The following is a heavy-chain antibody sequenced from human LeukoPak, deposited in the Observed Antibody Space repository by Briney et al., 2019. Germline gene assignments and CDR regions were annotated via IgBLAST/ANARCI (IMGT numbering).Heavy chain of an antibody. V-gene: IGHV3-30-3*01. J-gene: IGHJ4*02. D-gene: IGHD5/OR15-5a*01. Sequence: GKSLRLSCAASGFTFSNYTMHWVRQAPGKGLEWGAVISFDGSNKYYADSVQGRFTISRDDSKNTVFLQMNSLRDEDTAVYYCASLIQGVVSTLPDYWGQGTLVTVSS. CDR1: GFTFSNYT. CDR3: ASLIQGVVSTLPDY. CDR2: ISFDGSNK.